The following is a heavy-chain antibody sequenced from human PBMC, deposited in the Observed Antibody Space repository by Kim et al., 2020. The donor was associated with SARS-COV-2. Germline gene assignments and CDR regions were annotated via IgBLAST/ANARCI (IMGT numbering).Heavy chain of an antibody. CDR2: ISGDGGST. CDR1: GFTFDDYA. Sequence: GGSLRLSCAASGFTFDDYAMHWVRQAPGKGLEWVSLISGDGGSTYYADPVKGRFTISRDNSKNSLYLQMNSLRTEDTALNYCAKDFIAVAGTAGNWFYPWGQGTLFTVSS. D-gene: IGHD6-19*01. V-gene: IGHV3-43*02. CDR3: AKDFIAVAGTAGNWFYP. J-gene: IGHJ5*02.